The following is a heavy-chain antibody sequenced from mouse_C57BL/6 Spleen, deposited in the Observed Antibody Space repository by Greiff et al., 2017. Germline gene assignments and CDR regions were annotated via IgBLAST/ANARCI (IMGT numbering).Heavy chain of an antibody. V-gene: IGHV1-82*01. Sequence: VKLVESGPELVKPGASVKISCKASGYAFSSSWMNWVKQRPGKGLEWIGRIYPGDGDTNYNGKFKGKATLTADKSSSTAYMQLSSLTSEDSAVYFCARGGYYYGSSYVGFDYWGQGTTLTVSS. J-gene: IGHJ2*01. CDR3: ARGGYYYGSSYVGFDY. CDR1: GYAFSSSW. D-gene: IGHD1-1*01. CDR2: IYPGDGDT.